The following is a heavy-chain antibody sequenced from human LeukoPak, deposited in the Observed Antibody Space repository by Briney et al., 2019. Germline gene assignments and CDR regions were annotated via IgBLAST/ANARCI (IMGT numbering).Heavy chain of an antibody. CDR1: GFTFSSYS. CDR2: ISSSSSYI. D-gene: IGHD3-22*01. Sequence: GGSLRLSCAASGFTFSSYSMNWVRQAPGKGLEWVSSISSSSSYIYYADSLKGRFTISRDNAKNSLYLQMNSLRAEDTAVYYCARYSDTSGYYYFDYWGQGTLVTVSS. CDR3: ARYSDTSGYYYFDY. V-gene: IGHV3-21*01. J-gene: IGHJ4*02.